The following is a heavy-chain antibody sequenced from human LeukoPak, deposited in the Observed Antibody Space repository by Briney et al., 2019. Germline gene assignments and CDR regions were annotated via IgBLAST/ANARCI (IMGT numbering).Heavy chain of an antibody. CDR1: GFTVSSNY. Sequence: PGGSLRLSCAASGFTVSSNYMSWVRQAPGKGLEWVSGISGSGGSTYYAESVKGRFTISRDNSKNTLYLQMNSLRAEDTAVYYCAKENRAVVLPTNWFDPWGQGTLVTISS. CDR2: ISGSGGST. J-gene: IGHJ5*02. V-gene: IGHV3-23*01. CDR3: AKENRAVVLPTNWFDP. D-gene: IGHD2-2*01.